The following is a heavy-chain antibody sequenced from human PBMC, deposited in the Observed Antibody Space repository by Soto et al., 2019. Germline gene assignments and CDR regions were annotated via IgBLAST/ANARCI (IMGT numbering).Heavy chain of an antibody. D-gene: IGHD3-3*01. J-gene: IGHJ4*02. Sequence: QVQLQELGPGLVKPSQTLSLTCTVSGGSISSGDYYWSWIRQPPGKGLEWIGYIYYSGSTYYNPSLKSRLTISVDTSKNQFSLKLSSVTAADTAVYYCARGRIFESQTEDYWGQGTLVTVSS. V-gene: IGHV4-30-4*01. CDR3: ARGRIFESQTEDY. CDR1: GGSISSGDYY. CDR2: IYYSGST.